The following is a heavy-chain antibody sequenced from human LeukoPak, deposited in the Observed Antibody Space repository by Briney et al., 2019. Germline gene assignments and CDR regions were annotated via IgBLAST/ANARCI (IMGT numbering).Heavy chain of an antibody. Sequence: GGSLRLSCAASGLTFRSYAMTWVRQAPGEGLEWVSGIWGGGDSTYYADSVKGRFTISRDNSKNTLFLQMNSLRAEDTAVYYCAKESNPHYYDFWSGYQVDYWGQGTLVTVSS. CDR3: AKESNPHYYDFWSGYQVDY. J-gene: IGHJ4*02. CDR2: IWGGGDST. D-gene: IGHD3-3*01. CDR1: GLTFRSYA. V-gene: IGHV3-23*01.